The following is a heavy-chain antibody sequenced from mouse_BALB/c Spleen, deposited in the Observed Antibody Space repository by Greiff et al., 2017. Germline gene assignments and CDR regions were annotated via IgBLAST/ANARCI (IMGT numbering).Heavy chain of an antibody. CDR2: IWAGGST. CDR3: AREGPSGDWFAY. J-gene: IGHJ3*01. CDR1: GFSLTSYG. Sequence: VQGVESGPGLVAPSQSLSITCTVSGFSLTSYGVHWVRQPPGKGLEWLGVIWAGGSTNYNSALMSRLSISKDNSKSQVFLKMNSLQTDDTAMYYCAREGPSGDWFAYWGQGTLVTVSA. V-gene: IGHV2-9*02. D-gene: IGHD6-1*01.